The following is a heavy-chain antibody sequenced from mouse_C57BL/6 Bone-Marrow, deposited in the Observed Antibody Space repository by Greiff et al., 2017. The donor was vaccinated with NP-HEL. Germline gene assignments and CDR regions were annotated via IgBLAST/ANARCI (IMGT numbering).Heavy chain of an antibody. D-gene: IGHD2-14*01. CDR1: GYTFTDYE. Sequence: MQLQQSGAELVRPGASVTLSCKASGYTFTDYEMHWVKQTPVHGLEWIGAIDPETGGTAYNQKFKGKAILTADKSSSTAYMELRSLTSEDSAVYYCTRGGVRAMDYWGQGTSVTVSS. CDR2: IDPETGGT. V-gene: IGHV1-15*01. J-gene: IGHJ4*01. CDR3: TRGGVRAMDY.